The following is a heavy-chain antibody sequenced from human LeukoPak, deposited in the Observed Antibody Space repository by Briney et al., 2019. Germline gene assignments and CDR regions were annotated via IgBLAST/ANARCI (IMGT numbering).Heavy chain of an antibody. CDR3: ARDPNGGYVDYYYYMDV. V-gene: IGHV3-48*04. CDR2: ISSSGSTI. J-gene: IGHJ6*03. Sequence: PGGSLRLSCAAYGFTFRSHSMNWVRQAPGKGLEWISYISSSGSTIYYADSVKGRFTISRDNAKNSLYLQMNSLRAEDTAVYYCARDPNGGYVDYYYYMDVWGKGTTVTVSS. D-gene: IGHD5-12*01. CDR1: GFTFRSHS.